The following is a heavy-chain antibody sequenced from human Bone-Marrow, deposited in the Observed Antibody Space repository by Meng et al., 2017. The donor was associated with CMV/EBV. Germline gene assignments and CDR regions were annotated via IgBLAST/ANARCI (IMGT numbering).Heavy chain of an antibody. V-gene: IGHV3-15*01. CDR3: TTYSHSSGWT. CDR1: GFTFSNAW. Sequence: SCAASGFTFSNAWMSWVRQAPGKGLEWVGRIKSKTDGGTTDYAAPVKGRFTISRDDSKNTLYLQMNSLQSEDTAVYYCTTYSHSSGWTWGQGTLVTVSS. D-gene: IGHD6-19*01. CDR2: IKSKTDGGTT. J-gene: IGHJ4*02.